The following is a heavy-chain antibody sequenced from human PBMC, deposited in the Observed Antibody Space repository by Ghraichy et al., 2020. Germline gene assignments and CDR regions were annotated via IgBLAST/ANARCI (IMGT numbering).Heavy chain of an antibody. V-gene: IGHV3-48*02. CDR3: ARDARNAVVAANYGMDV. J-gene: IGHJ6*02. CDR2: ISSSSSTI. D-gene: IGHD2-15*01. Sequence: GGSLRLSCAASGFTFSSYSMNWVRQAPGKGLEWVSYISSSSSTIYYADSVKGRFTISRDNAKNSLYLQMNSLRDEDTAVYYCARDARNAVVAANYGMDVWGQGTTVTVSS. CDR1: GFTFSSYS.